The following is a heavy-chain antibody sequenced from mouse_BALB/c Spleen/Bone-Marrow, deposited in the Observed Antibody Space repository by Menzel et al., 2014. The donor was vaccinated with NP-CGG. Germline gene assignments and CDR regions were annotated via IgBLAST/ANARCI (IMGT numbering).Heavy chain of an antibody. CDR2: IWGDGST. V-gene: IGHV2-6-7*01. CDR1: GFSLTGYG. CDR3: AREPHYYAMDY. J-gene: IGHJ4*01. Sequence: VNLVESGPGLVSPSQRLSITCTVSGFSLTGYGVNWVRQPPGKGLEWLGMIWGDGSTDYNSALKSRLSISKDNSKSQVFLKMNSLQTDDTARYYCAREPHYYAMDYWGQGTSVTVSS.